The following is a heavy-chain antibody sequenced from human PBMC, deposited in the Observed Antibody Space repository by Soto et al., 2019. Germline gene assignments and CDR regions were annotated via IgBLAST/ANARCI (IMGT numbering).Heavy chain of an antibody. CDR2: IRSKAYGGTT. CDR1: GFTFGDYA. J-gene: IGHJ4*02. CDR3: QTPPTSSIAASRHAPVDY. Sequence: GGSLRLSCTASGFTFGDYAMSWFRQAPGKGLECVGFIRSKAYGGTTEYAASVKGRFTISRDDSKSIAYLQMNSLKTEDTAVYYCQTPPTSSIAASRHAPVDYWGQGTLVTVSS. D-gene: IGHD6-6*01. V-gene: IGHV3-49*03.